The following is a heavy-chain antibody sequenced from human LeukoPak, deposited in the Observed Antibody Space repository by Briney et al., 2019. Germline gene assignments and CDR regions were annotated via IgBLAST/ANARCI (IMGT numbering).Heavy chain of an antibody. D-gene: IGHD3-10*01. V-gene: IGHV3-48*01. CDR3: ARYYLHGFDI. CDR2: ISSSSSAK. CDR1: GFTFSTYS. Sequence: PGGSLRLSCAASGFTFSTYSLSWVRQAPGKGLEWVSYISSSSSAKYYEDSVKGRFTIPRDNAKNSLYLQMDSLRAEDTAAYYCARYYLHGFDIWGQGTMVTVSS. J-gene: IGHJ3*02.